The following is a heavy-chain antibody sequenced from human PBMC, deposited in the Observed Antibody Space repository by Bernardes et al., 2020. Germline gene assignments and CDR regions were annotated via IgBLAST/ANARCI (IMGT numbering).Heavy chain of an antibody. CDR3: ARTSEGYIVGAHDAFDI. V-gene: IGHV1-46*01. Sequence: ASVKVSCKASGYTFTSYYMHWVRQAPGQGLEWMGIINPSGGSTSYAQKFQGRVTMTRDTSTSTVYMELSSLRSEDTAVYYCARTSEGYIVGAHDAFDIWGQGTMVTVSS. CDR2: INPSGGST. J-gene: IGHJ3*02. CDR1: GYTFTSYY. D-gene: IGHD1-26*01.